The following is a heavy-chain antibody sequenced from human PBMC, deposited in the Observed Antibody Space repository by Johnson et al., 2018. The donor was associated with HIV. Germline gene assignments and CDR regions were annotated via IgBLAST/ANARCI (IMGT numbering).Heavy chain of an antibody. CDR2: ISSDGSST. Sequence: VQLVESGGGLVQPGGSLILSCAASGFTFSSYWMHWVRQAPGKGLVWVSRISSDGSSTYYADSVKGRFTISRDNAKNTMFVQMNSLRAEDTAVYYCARSGPNWAFDFWGQGTMVTVSS. J-gene: IGHJ3*01. CDR3: ARSGPNWAFDF. CDR1: GFTFSSYW. D-gene: IGHD1-1*01. V-gene: IGHV3-74*02.